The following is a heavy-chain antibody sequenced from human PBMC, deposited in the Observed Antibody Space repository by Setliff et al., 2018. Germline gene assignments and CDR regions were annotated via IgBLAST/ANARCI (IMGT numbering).Heavy chain of an antibody. J-gene: IGHJ3*01. Sequence: LRLSCAATGFTFSRYWMSWVRQAPGQGLEWVSSIRASSDYIYYAGSVKGRFTISGDNAKYSLYLQMNSLRAEDTALYHCVLFGDRVTFDVWGQGTMVTVSS. CDR3: VLFGDRVTFDV. CDR1: GFTFSRYW. D-gene: IGHD3-3*01. CDR2: IRASSDYI. V-gene: IGHV3-21*04.